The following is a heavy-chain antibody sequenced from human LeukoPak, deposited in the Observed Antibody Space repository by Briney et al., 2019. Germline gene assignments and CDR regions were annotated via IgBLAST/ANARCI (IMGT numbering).Heavy chain of an antibody. CDR2: IYYGGST. CDR1: GGSISSYY. V-gene: IGHV4-59*08. Sequence: SETLSLTCTVSGGSISSYYWSWIRQPPGKGLEWIGYIYYGGSTNYNPSLKSRVTISVDTSKNQFSLKLSSVTAADTAVYYCARHHHHGWNDIWGQGTLVTVSS. J-gene: IGHJ1*01. D-gene: IGHD1-1*01. CDR3: ARHHHHGWNDI.